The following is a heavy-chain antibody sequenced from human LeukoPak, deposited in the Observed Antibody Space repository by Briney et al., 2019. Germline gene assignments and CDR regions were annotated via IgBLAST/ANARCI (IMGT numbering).Heavy chain of an antibody. D-gene: IGHD2-21*01. CDR3: VRDATRGGDLDH. Sequence: GGSLRLSRAASGFTFTDFWMMWVRQAPGKGLEWVAQINEGGSEKYYVDSVRGRFTISRDNAMNSLDLQMSTLRVEDTAVYYCVRDATRGGDLDHWGQGTLVTVSS. CDR2: INEGGSEK. CDR1: GFTFTDFW. V-gene: IGHV3-7*01. J-gene: IGHJ4*02.